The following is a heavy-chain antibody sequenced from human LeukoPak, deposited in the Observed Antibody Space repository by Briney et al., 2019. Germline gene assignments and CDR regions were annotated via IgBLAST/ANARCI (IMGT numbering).Heavy chain of an antibody. V-gene: IGHV3-30*04. CDR2: ISYDGSNK. D-gene: IGHD2-15*01. CDR3: ARSYSGGFDY. CDR1: GFTFSSYA. J-gene: IGHJ4*02. Sequence: QPGRSLRLSCAASGFTFSSYAMHWVRQAPGKGLEWVAVISYDGSNKYYADSVRGRFTISRDNSKNTLFLEMNSLRAEDTAIYYCARSYSGGFDYWGQGTLVTVSS.